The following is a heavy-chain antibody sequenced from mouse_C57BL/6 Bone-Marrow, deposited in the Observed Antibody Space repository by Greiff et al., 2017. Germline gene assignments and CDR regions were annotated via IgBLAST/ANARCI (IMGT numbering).Heavy chain of an antibody. CDR2: IYPGDGDT. CDR1: GYAFSSYW. V-gene: IGHV1-80*01. CDR3: ARSGINYDYFLDY. J-gene: IGHJ2*01. Sequence: QVHVKQSGAELVKPGASVKISCKASGYAFSSYWMHWVKQRPGKGLEWIGQIYPGDGDTNYNGKFKGKATLTADNSSSTAYMQLSSLTSEDSAVYFCARSGINYDYFLDYWGQGTTLTVSS. D-gene: IGHD2-4*01.